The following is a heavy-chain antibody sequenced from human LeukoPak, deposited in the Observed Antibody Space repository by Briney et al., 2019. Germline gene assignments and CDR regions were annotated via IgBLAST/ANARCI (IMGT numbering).Heavy chain of an antibody. Sequence: PGGSLRLSCAGSGFTFRSYGMTWVRQAPGKGLEWVSSITGSGYSTYSVDSVKGRFTISRDNSKNTLYLQMYSLRPEDTAVYYCAKGGGDSCYSRVQHWGQGTLVTVSS. CDR1: GFTFRSYG. V-gene: IGHV3-23*01. CDR2: ITGSGYST. D-gene: IGHD2-15*01. CDR3: AKGGGDSCYSRVQH. J-gene: IGHJ1*01.